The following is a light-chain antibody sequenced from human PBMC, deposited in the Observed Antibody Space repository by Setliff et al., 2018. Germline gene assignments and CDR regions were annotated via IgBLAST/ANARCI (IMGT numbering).Light chain of an antibody. CDR2: GVS. Sequence: QSVLTQPPSASGSPGQSLTTACTGTSSDVGDYKYVSWYQQLPGKAPKLIIFGVSNRPSGIPNRFSGSKSGNTASLSISGLQAEDEADYYCSSYTSLSTRVFGTGTKVTVL. CDR3: SSYTSLSTRV. V-gene: IGLV2-14*01. J-gene: IGLJ1*01. CDR1: SSDVGDYKY.